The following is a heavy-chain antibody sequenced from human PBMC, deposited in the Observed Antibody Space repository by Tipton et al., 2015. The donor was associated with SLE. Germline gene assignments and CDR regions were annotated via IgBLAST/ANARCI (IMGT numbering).Heavy chain of an antibody. J-gene: IGHJ4*02. D-gene: IGHD4-17*01. CDR1: GGSISSSSHY. V-gene: IGHV4-39*07. CDR2: IYYSGST. CDR3: ARDLDGDYGGFGY. Sequence: TLSLTCSVSGGSISSSSHYWGWIRQPPGKGLECIGSIYYSGSTYYNPSLKSRVTISLDTSKNQFSLKLSSVTAADTAVYYCARDLDGDYGGFGYWGQGTLVTVSS.